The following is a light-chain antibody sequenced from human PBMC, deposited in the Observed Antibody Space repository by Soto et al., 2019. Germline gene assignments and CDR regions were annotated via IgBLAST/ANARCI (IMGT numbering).Light chain of an antibody. CDR2: DNT. Sequence: QAVVTQPPSVSGAPGQRVTISCTGSSSNIGAGYAVHWYQQFPGIAPKLLIYDNTNRPSGVPDRFSGSKSGTSASLAITGLQAEDEADYYCQSYDSSLSGSVFGGGTKLPVL. CDR3: QSYDSSLSGSV. CDR1: SSNIGAGYA. V-gene: IGLV1-40*01. J-gene: IGLJ2*01.